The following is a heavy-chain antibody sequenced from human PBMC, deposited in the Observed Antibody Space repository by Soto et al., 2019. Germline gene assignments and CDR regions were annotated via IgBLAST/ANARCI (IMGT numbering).Heavy chain of an antibody. D-gene: IGHD3-3*01. CDR1: GGTFSSYA. CDR3: ARRATNDFDFWSGYYDFDY. CDR2: IIPIFITA. J-gene: IGHJ4*02. V-gene: IGHV1-69*01. Sequence: QVQLVQSGAEVKKPGSSVKVSCKASGGTFSSYAISWVRQAPGQGLKWMGGIIPIFITANYAKNFQGRVTITADEFTSTAYMELSSLRSEDTAVYYCARRATNDFDFWSGYYDFDYWGQGTLVTVSS.